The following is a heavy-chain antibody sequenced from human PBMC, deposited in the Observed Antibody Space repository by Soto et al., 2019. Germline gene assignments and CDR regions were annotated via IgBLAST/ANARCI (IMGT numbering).Heavy chain of an antibody. Sequence: GASVKVSCKASGYTFTSYGISWVRQAPGQGLEWMGWIIPIFGTANYAQKFQGRVTITADESTSTAYMELSSLRSEDTAVYYCARAIYVAAAGTSFDYWGQGTLVTVSS. CDR3: ARAIYVAAAGTSFDY. CDR1: GYTFTSYG. CDR2: IIPIFGTA. V-gene: IGHV1-69*13. D-gene: IGHD6-13*01. J-gene: IGHJ4*02.